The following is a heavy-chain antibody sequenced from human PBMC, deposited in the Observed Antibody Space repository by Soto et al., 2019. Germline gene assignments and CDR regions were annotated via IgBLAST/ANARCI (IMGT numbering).Heavy chain of an antibody. CDR2: IYYSGRT. D-gene: IGHD2-21*02. Sequence: PSETLSRTCIVSGESSSSSSYYWGWIRQPPGKGLEWIGSIYYSGRTYYNPSCKRRVTISIDTSKNHVSLKLISVTATDTPGYYCGRQRTPVVTKEYLVNWGQGALETAST. CDR1: GESSSSSSYY. V-gene: IGHV4-39*01. J-gene: IGHJ4*02. CDR3: GRQRTPVVTKEYLVN.